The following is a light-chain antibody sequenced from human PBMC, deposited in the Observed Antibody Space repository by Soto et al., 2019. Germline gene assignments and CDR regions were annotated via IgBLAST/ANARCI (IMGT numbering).Light chain of an antibody. V-gene: IGKV3-15*01. Sequence: EIVRTQSPATMSVSPGERATLSCSASQSVSSNLAWYQQKPGQAPRLLIYGASTRATGIPARFSCSGSGTEFTLTISCLQSEDFSFYYCQHYNNWPPGFGPGTKVDIK. CDR1: QSVSSN. CDR2: GAS. CDR3: QHYNNWPPG. J-gene: IGKJ3*01.